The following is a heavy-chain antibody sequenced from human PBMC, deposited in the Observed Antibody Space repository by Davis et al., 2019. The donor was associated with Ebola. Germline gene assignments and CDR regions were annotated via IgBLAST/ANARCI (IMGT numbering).Heavy chain of an antibody. J-gene: IGHJ2*01. CDR3: ARDHCGRDCYTRNWNFDL. Sequence: SVKVSCKASGGTFNSFAISWVRQAPGQGLEWMGGVIPIFGTAKYAQKFQGRVTITADKSTSTAYIELSSLRSEDTAVYYCARDHCGRDCYTRNWNFDLWGRGTLVTVSS. CDR2: VIPIFGTA. CDR1: GGTFNSFA. V-gene: IGHV1-69*06. D-gene: IGHD2-21*01.